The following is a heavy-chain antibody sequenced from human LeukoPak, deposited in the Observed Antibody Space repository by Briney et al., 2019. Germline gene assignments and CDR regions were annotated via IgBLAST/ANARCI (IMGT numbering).Heavy chain of an antibody. CDR1: GYTLTELS. V-gene: IGHV1-24*01. CDR2: FDPEDGET. Sequence: ASVKVSCKVSGYTLTELSMHWVRQAPGKGLEWMGGFDPEDGETIYAQKFQGRVTTTEDTSTDTAYMELSSLRSEDTAVYYCATDFMKKIFGVPYALWGQGTLVTVSS. D-gene: IGHD3-3*01. CDR3: ATDFMKKIFGVPYAL. J-gene: IGHJ4*02.